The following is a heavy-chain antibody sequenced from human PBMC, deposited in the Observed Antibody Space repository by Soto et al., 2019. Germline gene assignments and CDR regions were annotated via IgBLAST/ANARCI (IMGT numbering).Heavy chain of an antibody. D-gene: IGHD3-22*01. V-gene: IGHV4-59*01. CDR2: IYYSGRT. Sequence: QVQLQESGPGLVRPSETLSLTCSVSGGSISDYQWNWIRQSPGKGLEWIGYIYYSGRTNYNPSLKSRVTISLDTSTKQFSLRLRSVTAADTAVYYCASRPKLPTITTVSWPLDFWGPGTLVTVSS. CDR1: GGSISDYQ. CDR3: ASRPKLPTITTVSWPLDF. J-gene: IGHJ4*02.